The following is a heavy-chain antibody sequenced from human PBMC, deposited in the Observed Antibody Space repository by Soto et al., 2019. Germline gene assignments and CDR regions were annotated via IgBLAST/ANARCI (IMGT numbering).Heavy chain of an antibody. D-gene: IGHD2-15*01. CDR3: ARDDVLCDGGRCYGVPLDV. J-gene: IGHJ6*04. CDR1: GVSISSGDYY. V-gene: IGHV4-30-4*01. Sequence: SETLSLTCAVSGVSISSGDYYWSWIRQPPGKGLEWIGYIYFSGNTYYNPSLKSRVTISVDTSKNQFSLKLISVTAADTAVYYCARDDVLCDGGRCYGVPLDVWGKGTTVTVSS. CDR2: IYFSGNT.